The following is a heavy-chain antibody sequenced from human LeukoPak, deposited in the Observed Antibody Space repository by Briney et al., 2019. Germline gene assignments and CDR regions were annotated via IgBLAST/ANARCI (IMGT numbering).Heavy chain of an antibody. CDR3: ARGTPGYFDWLYNY. D-gene: IGHD3-9*01. J-gene: IGHJ4*02. Sequence: GGSLRLSCAASGFTFSGYWMSWVRQAPGKGLEWVAYIKQDGSEKYYVDSVKGRFTISRDNAKSSLYLQMNSLRAEDTAVYYCARGTPGYFDWLYNYWGQGSQVTASS. V-gene: IGHV3-7*01. CDR1: GFTFSGYW. CDR2: IKQDGSEK.